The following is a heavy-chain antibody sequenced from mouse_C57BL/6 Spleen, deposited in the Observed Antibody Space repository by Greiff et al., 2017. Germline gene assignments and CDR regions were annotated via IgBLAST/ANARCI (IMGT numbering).Heavy chain of an antibody. V-gene: IGHV1-64*01. D-gene: IGHD2-3*01. J-gene: IGHJ2*01. CDR3: ARSEIYDYYFDD. Sequence: QVQLQQPGAELVKPGASVKLSCKASGYTFTSYWMHWVKQRPGQGLEWIGMIHPNSGSTNYNEKFKSKATLTVDKSSNTAYMQHSSLTSEDSAVYYCARSEIYDYYFDDWGQGTTLTVSS. CDR2: IHPNSGST. CDR1: GYTFTSYW.